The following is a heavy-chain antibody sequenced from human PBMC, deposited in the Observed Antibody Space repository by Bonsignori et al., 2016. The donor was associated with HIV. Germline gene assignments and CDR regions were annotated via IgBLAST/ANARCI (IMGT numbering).Heavy chain of an antibody. D-gene: IGHD6-13*01. CDR3: ARHSRQHLVWGDAFDI. CDR2: INPGDSDI. J-gene: IGHJ3*02. Sequence: VRQMPGKGLEWMGIINPGDSDIKYSPSFQGRVTISADRSISTAYLQLSSLKAPDTAVYYCARHSRQHLVWGDAFDIWGQGTLVTVSS. V-gene: IGHV5-51*01.